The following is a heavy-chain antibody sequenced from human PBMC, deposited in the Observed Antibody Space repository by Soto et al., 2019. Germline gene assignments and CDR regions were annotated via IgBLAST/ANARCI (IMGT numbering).Heavy chain of an antibody. V-gene: IGHV3-30*18. D-gene: IGHD4-4*01. J-gene: IGHJ6*02. CDR3: AKRYSNRLRYYYYGMDV. CDR1: GFTFSSYG. Sequence: PGGSLRLSCAASGFTFSSYGMHWVRQAPGKGLEWVAVISYDGSNKYYADSVKGRFTISRDNSKNTLYLQMNSLRAEDTAVYYCAKRYSNRLRYYYYGMDVWGQGTTVTVFS. CDR2: ISYDGSNK.